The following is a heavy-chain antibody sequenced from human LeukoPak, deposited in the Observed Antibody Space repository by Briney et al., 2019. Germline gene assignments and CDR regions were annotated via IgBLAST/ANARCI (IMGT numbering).Heavy chain of an antibody. V-gene: IGHV3-53*01. J-gene: IGHJ4*02. CDR3: ARVLRYYYDSSGYLDY. CDR2: IYSGGST. CDR1: GFTVSSNY. Sequence: GGSLRLSSAASGFTVSSNYMSWVRQAPGKGLEWVSVIYSGGSTYYADSVKGRFTISRDNSKNTLYLQMNSLRAEDTAVYYCARVLRYYYDSSGYLDYWGQGTLVTVSS. D-gene: IGHD3-22*01.